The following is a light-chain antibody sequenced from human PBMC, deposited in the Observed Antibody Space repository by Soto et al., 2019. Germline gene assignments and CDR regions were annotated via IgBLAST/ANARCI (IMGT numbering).Light chain of an antibody. V-gene: IGKV1D-16*01. CDR2: AAS. J-gene: IGKJ4*01. CDR3: QHYNFYPLT. Sequence: DVQMTQSPSSLSASVGDRVTITCRASQGINSWLAWYQQEPEKAPKSLIYAASSLQTGVPSRFSGSGSGTDFTLTISNLQPEDSATYYCQHYNFYPLTFVGGTQVEI. CDR1: QGINSW.